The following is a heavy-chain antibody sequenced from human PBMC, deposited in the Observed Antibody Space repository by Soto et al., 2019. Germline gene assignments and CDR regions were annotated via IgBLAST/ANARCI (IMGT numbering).Heavy chain of an antibody. D-gene: IGHD1-7*01. CDR3: ASRDPGTSVDY. V-gene: IGHV4-4*02. CDR2: IYRTGST. Sequence: SEALSLTCAVSGGSFTRNNWWTWFRQPPGQGLEWIGEIYRTGSTNYNPSLKSRVTISLDKSENQFSLKVTSLTAADTAVYYCASRDPGTSVDYWGQGTLVPVSS. CDR1: GGSFTRNNW. J-gene: IGHJ4*02.